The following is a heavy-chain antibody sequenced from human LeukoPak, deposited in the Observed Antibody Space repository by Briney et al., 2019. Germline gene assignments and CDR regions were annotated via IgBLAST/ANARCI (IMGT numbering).Heavy chain of an antibody. D-gene: IGHD6-13*01. V-gene: IGHV4-30-4*01. CDR1: GGSINSGDYY. Sequence: SETLSLTCTVSGGSINSGDYYWSWIRQPPRKGLEWIGCIYHSGSTYYNPSLKSRVTVSVDTSKNQFSLKLSSVTAADTAVYYCARVIAVAGDLEYFQHWGQGTLVTVSS. CDR3: ARVIAVAGDLEYFQH. CDR2: IYHSGST. J-gene: IGHJ1*01.